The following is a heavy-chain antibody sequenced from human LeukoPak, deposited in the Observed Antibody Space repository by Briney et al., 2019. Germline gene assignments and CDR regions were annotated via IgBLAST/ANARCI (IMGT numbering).Heavy chain of an antibody. CDR3: VRELMVYGSVSYDPRNGYYGMDV. D-gene: IGHD3-10*01. Sequence: SETLSLTCTVSGGSISSGGYYWSWIRQHPGKGLEWIGYIYYSGSTYYNPSLKSRVTISVDTSKNQFSLKLSSVTAVDTAVYYCVRELMVYGSVSYDPRNGYYGMDVWGQGTTVTVSS. CDR2: IYYSGST. J-gene: IGHJ6*02. V-gene: IGHV4-31*03. CDR1: GGSISSGGYY.